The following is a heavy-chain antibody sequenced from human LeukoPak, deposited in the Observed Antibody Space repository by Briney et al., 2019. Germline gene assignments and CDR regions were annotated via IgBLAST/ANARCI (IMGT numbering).Heavy chain of an antibody. CDR2: ISGSGAST. J-gene: IGHJ6*02. Sequence: GGSLRLSCLTSGSTLSTNAMSWVRQAPGKGLEWISGISGSGASTYYADSVKGRFTISKDNSKNTVYLQMSSLRVDDTAVYYCAKAASSSWPSYYYGMDVWGQGTTVTVSS. CDR3: AKAASSSWPSYYYGMDV. D-gene: IGHD6-13*01. V-gene: IGHV3-23*01. CDR1: GSTLSTNA.